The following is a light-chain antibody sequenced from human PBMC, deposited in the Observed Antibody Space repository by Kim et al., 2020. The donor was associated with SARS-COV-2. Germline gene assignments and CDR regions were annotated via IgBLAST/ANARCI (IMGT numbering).Light chain of an antibody. Sequence: EIVLTQSPGTLSLTPGERATLSCRASQGVSSGYLAWYQQKPGQAPRLLIYGASSRATGIPDRFSGSGSGTDFTLTISRLEPEDFAVYYCQQYGSSPCTFGQGTKLEI. V-gene: IGKV3-20*01. CDR1: QGVSSGY. CDR2: GAS. J-gene: IGKJ2*02. CDR3: QQYGSSPCT.